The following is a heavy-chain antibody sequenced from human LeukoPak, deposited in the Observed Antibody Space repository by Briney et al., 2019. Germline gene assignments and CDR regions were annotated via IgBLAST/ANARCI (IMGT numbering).Heavy chain of an antibody. D-gene: IGHD3-16*01. CDR1: GGSISTNNW. J-gene: IGHJ4*02. Sequence: SGTLSLTCAVSGGSISTNNWWHWVRQSPGKGLEWIAEIYYNGGTNYNPSLKSRVTISVDTSKNQFSLKLNSVTATDTAVYYCARHYGPWGQGTLVTVSS. V-gene: IGHV4-4*02. CDR2: IYYNGGT. CDR3: ARHYGP.